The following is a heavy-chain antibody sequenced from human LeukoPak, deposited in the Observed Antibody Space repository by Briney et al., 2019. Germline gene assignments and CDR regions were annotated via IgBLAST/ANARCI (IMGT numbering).Heavy chain of an antibody. Sequence: SETLSPTCTVSGGSISSSSYYWGWIRQPPGKGLEWIANIHYSGSTYYNPSLKSRVTISVDTSKIQFSLKLSSVAAADTALYYCARTYSYYHYMDVWGKGTTVTVSS. J-gene: IGHJ6*03. V-gene: IGHV4-39*01. CDR1: GGSISSSSYY. CDR2: IHYSGST. CDR3: ARTYSYYHYMDV. D-gene: IGHD2-15*01.